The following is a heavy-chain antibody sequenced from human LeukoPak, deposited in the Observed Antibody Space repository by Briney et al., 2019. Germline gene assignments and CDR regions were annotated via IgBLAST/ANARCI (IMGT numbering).Heavy chain of an antibody. Sequence: SQTLSLTCAISGDSVSTNSAAWNWIRQSPSRGLEWLGRTYYRSNWYNDYAVSVKSRITINPDTSKNQFSLQLNSVTPDDTAVYYCARQGPFRGSGSNPIPLFDYWGQGTLVTVSS. CDR1: GDSVSTNSAA. J-gene: IGHJ4*02. CDR3: ARQGPFRGSGSNPIPLFDY. CDR2: TYYRSNWYN. V-gene: IGHV6-1*01. D-gene: IGHD3-10*01.